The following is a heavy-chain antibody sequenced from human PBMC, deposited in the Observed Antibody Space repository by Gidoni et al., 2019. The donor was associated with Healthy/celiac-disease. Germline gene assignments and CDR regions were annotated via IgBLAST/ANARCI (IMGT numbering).Heavy chain of an antibody. Sequence: QVQLQESGPGLVKPSETLSLTCTVSGGSVSSGSYYWSWIRQPPGKGLEWIGYIYYSGSTNYNPSLKSRVTISVDTSKNQFSLKLSSVTAADTAVYYCARGPIREFGGYYFDYWGQGTLVTVSS. CDR2: IYYSGST. CDR1: GGSVSSGSYY. D-gene: IGHD3-16*01. CDR3: ARGPIREFGGYYFDY. J-gene: IGHJ4*02. V-gene: IGHV4-61*01.